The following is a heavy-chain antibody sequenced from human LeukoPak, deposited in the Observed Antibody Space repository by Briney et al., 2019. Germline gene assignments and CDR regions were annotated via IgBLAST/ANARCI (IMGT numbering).Heavy chain of an antibody. J-gene: IGHJ4*02. CDR2: INPNSGGT. CDR3: ARGSSSWYDVSASYFDY. D-gene: IGHD6-13*01. Sequence: GASVKLSCKASGYTFTGYYIHWVRQTPGQGLEWMGWINPNSGGTHYAHKFQGRVTMTRDTSISTAYMELSRLRSDDTAVYYCARGSSSWYDVSASYFDYWGQGTLVTVSS. CDR1: GYTFTGYY. V-gene: IGHV1-2*02.